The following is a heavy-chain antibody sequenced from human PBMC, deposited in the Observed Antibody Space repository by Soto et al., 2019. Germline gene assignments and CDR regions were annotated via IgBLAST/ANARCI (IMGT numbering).Heavy chain of an antibody. D-gene: IGHD2-2*01. CDR3: AREDCTSTSCPDAFSI. J-gene: IGHJ3*02. CDR2: ISSSSSYI. V-gene: IGHV3-21*01. CDR1: GFTFSSYS. Sequence: GGSLRLSCAASGFTFSSYSMNWVRQAPGKGLEWVSSISSSSSYIYYADSVKGRFTISRGNAKNSLYLQMNSLRAEDTAVYYCAREDCTSTSCPDAFSIWGQGTMVTVSS.